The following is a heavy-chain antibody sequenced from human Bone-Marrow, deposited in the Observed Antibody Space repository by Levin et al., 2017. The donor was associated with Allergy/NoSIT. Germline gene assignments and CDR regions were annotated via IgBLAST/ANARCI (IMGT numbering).Heavy chain of an antibody. J-gene: IGHJ4*02. CDR2: ISYDGSNK. CDR1: GFTFSSYG. CDR3: AKDYRANRDTAMVILGDY. Sequence: AGGSLRLSCAASGFTFSSYGMHWVRQAPGKGLEWVAVISYDGSNKYYADSVKGRFTISRDNSKNTLYLQMNSLRAEDTAVYYCAKDYRANRDTAMVILGDYWGQGTLVTVSS. D-gene: IGHD5-18*01. V-gene: IGHV3-30*18.